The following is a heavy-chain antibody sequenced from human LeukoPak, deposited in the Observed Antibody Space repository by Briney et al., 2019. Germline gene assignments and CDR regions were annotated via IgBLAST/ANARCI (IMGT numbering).Heavy chain of an antibody. V-gene: IGHV3-53*01. CDR3: ARGDGYNFWEY. CDR1: GFTVSSNY. Sequence: GGSLRLSCAASGFTVSSNYMSWVRQAPGKGLERVSVIYSAGSGGATYYADSVTGRFTISRDSSMSTLYLQMNSLRVEDTAVYYCARGDGYNFWEYWGQGTLVTVSS. CDR2: IYSAGSGGAT. D-gene: IGHD5-24*01. J-gene: IGHJ4*02.